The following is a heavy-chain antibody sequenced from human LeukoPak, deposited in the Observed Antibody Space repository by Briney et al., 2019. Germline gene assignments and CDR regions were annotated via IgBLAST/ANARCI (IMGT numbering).Heavy chain of an antibody. V-gene: IGHV4-30-2*01. CDR3: ASGAPGIAAAGTGGAWFDP. Sequence: SETLSLTRAVSGGSISSGGYSWSWIRQPPGKGLEWIGYIYHSGSTYYNPSLKSRVTISVDTSKNQFSLKLSSVTAADTAVYYCASGAPGIAAAGTGGAWFDPWGQGTLVTVSS. CDR2: IYHSGST. J-gene: IGHJ5*02. D-gene: IGHD6-13*01. CDR1: GGSISSGGYS.